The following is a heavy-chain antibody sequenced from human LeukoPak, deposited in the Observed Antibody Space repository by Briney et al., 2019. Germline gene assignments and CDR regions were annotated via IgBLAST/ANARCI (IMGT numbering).Heavy chain of an antibody. CDR1: GGSISSYY. V-gene: IGHV4-4*07. J-gene: IGHJ4*02. D-gene: IGHD3-22*01. CDR3: AREAADSSGYRPFDY. CDR2: IYTSGST. Sequence: SETLSLTCTVSGGSISSYYWSWIRQPAGKGLEWIGRIYTSGSTNYNPSLKSRVAMSVDTSKNQFSLKLSSVTAADTAVYYCAREAADSSGYRPFDYWGQGTLATVSS.